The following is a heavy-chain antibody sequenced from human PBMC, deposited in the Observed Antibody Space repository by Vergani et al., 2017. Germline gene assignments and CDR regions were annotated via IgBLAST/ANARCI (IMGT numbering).Heavy chain of an antibody. D-gene: IGHD6-6*01. CDR1: GFTFSSYS. Sequence: EVQLVESGGGLVKPGGSLRLSCAASGFTFSSYSMNWVRQAPGKGLEWVSSISSSSSYIYYADSVKGRFTISRDNAKNTLYLQMNSLRAEDTAVYYCARSELDSSSWWSDAFDIWGQGTMVTVSS. CDR2: ISSSSSYI. V-gene: IGHV3-21*01. CDR3: ARSELDSSSWWSDAFDI. J-gene: IGHJ3*02.